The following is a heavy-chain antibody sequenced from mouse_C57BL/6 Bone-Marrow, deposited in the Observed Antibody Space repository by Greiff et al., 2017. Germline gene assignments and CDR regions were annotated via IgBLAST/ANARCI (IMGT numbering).Heavy chain of an antibody. D-gene: IGHD2-5*01. CDR3: ARFYSNSYYFDY. CDR1: GFTFTDYY. J-gene: IGHJ2*01. CDR2: IRNKANGYTT. Sequence: EVQGVESGGGLVQPGGSLSLSCAASGFTFTDYYMSWVRQPPGKALEWLGFIRNKANGYTTEYSASVKGRFTISRDNSQSILYLQMNALRAEDSATYYCARFYSNSYYFDYWGQGTTLTVSS. V-gene: IGHV7-3*01.